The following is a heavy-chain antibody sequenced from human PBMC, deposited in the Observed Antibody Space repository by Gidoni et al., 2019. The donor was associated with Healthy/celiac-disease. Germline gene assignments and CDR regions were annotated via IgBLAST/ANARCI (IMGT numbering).Heavy chain of an antibody. CDR2: ISSSSSYI. CDR3: ASILIVGAPDDY. J-gene: IGHJ4*02. V-gene: IGHV3-21*01. D-gene: IGHD1-26*01. CDR1: GFTFSSYS. Sequence: EVQLVESGGGLVKPGGSLRLSCAASGFTFSSYSMNWVRQAPGKGLEWVSSISSSSSYIYYADSVKGRFTISRDNAKNSLYLQMNSLRAEDTAVYYCASILIVGAPDDYWGQGTLVTVSS.